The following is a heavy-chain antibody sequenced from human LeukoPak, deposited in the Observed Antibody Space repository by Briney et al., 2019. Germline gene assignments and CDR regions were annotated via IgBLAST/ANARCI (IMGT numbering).Heavy chain of an antibody. CDR3: ARGGRYYYVWGSYRYTY. CDR1: GYSFTSYW. Sequence: GESLRISCKGSGYSFTSYWISWVRQMPGKGLEWMGRIDPSDSYTNYSPSFQGHVTISADKSISTAYLQWSSLKASDTAMYYCARGGRYYYVWGSYRYTYWGQGTLVTVSS. J-gene: IGHJ4*02. V-gene: IGHV5-10-1*01. D-gene: IGHD3-16*02. CDR2: IDPSDSYT.